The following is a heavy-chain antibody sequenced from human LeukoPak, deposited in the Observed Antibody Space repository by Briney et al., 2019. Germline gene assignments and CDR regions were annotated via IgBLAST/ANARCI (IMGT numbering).Heavy chain of an antibody. CDR1: GGSISSYY. Sequence: SETLSLTCNVSGGSISSYYWSWIRQPPGKGLEWIGYIYCSGSTNYNPSLKSRVTISVDTSKNQFSLKLSSVTAADTAVYYCARVETYYDSSGYSPGDAFDIWGQGTMVTVSS. CDR2: IYCSGST. CDR3: ARVETYYDSSGYSPGDAFDI. J-gene: IGHJ3*02. D-gene: IGHD3-22*01. V-gene: IGHV4-59*01.